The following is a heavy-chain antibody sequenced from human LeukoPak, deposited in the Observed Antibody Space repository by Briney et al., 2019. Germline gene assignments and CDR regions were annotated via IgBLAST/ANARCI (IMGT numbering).Heavy chain of an antibody. D-gene: IGHD1-26*01. CDR3: ARDRVGARYFDY. CDR1: GGSISSSSYY. CDR2: IYYSGST. Sequence: SETLSLTCTVSGGSISSSSYYWGWIRQPPGKGLGWIGSIYYSGSTYYNPSLMSRVTISVDTSKNQFSLKLSSVTAADTAVYYCARDRVGARYFDYWSQGTLVTVSS. V-gene: IGHV4-39*07. J-gene: IGHJ4*02.